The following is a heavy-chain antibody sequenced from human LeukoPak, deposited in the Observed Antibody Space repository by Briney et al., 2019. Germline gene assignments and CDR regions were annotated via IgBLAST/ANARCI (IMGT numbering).Heavy chain of an antibody. CDR2: INPNSGGT. CDR3: ARATYDSSGYLDAFDI. J-gene: IGHJ3*02. Sequence: GASVKVSCKASGYTFTGYYMHWVRQAPGQGLEWMGWINPNSGGTNYAQKFQGWVTMTRDTSISTAYMELSRLRSDDTAVYYCARATYDSSGYLDAFDIWGQGTMVTVSS. V-gene: IGHV1-2*04. D-gene: IGHD3-22*01. CDR1: GYTFTGYY.